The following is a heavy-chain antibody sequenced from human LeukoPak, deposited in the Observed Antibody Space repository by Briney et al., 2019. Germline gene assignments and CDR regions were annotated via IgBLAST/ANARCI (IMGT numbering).Heavy chain of an antibody. J-gene: IGHJ5*02. V-gene: IGHV3-7*01. CDR1: GFTFSSYW. CDR2: IKQDGSEK. Sequence: PGGSLRLSCATSGFTFSSYWMTWVCQAPGKGLEWVANIKQDGSEKDYVDSVKGRFTISRDNAKNSLYLQMNSLRAEDTAVYYCARGPPYTSTRYNWFDPWGQGTLVTVSS. CDR3: ARGPPYTSTRYNWFDP. D-gene: IGHD3-16*01.